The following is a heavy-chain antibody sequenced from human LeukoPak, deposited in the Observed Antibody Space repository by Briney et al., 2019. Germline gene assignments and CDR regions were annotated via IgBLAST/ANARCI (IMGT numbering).Heavy chain of an antibody. CDR2: IYYSGST. V-gene: IGHV4-59*08. Sequence: SETLSLTCTVSGGSISSYYWSWIRQPPGKGLEWIGYIYYSGSTNYNPSLKSRVTISVDTSKNQFSLKLSSVTAADTAVYYCARTYYYASSGYYGGYYFDYWGQGTLVTVSS. D-gene: IGHD3-22*01. J-gene: IGHJ4*02. CDR3: ARTYYYASSGYYGGYYFDY. CDR1: GGSISSYY.